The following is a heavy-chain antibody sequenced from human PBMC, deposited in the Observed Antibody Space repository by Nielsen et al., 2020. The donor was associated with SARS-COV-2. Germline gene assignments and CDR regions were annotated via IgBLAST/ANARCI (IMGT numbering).Heavy chain of an antibody. D-gene: IGHD5-18*01. Sequence: GGSLRLSCAASGFTFSSYEMNWVRQAPGKGLEWVSYISSSGSTIYYADSVKGRFTISRDNSKNTLYLQMNSLRAEDTAVYYCARAPKQLWLSWYFDLWGRGTLVTVSS. V-gene: IGHV3-48*03. CDR3: ARAPKQLWLSWYFDL. CDR1: GFTFSSYE. J-gene: IGHJ2*01. CDR2: ISSSGSTI.